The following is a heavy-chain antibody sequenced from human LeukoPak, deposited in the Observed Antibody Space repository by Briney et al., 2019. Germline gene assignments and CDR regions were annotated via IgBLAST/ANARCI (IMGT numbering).Heavy chain of an antibody. Sequence: GGSLRLSCAASGFTFSSYWMHWVRQAPGKGLVWVSRINSDGSSTSYADSVKGRFTISRDSAKNTLYLEMNSLRAEDTAVYYCARYNWNSAPFDYWGQGTLVTVSS. CDR2: INSDGSST. D-gene: IGHD1-7*01. V-gene: IGHV3-74*01. CDR3: ARYNWNSAPFDY. CDR1: GFTFSSYW. J-gene: IGHJ4*02.